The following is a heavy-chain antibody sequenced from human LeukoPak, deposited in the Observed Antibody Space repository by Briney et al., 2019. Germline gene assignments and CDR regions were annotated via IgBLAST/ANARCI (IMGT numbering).Heavy chain of an antibody. CDR2: IYYSGST. CDR1: GGSVSSSSYY. D-gene: IGHD6-13*01. V-gene: IGHV4-39*01. J-gene: IGHJ6*02. CDR3: GRHEGLAAAGTGFYGMDV. Sequence: SETLSLTCTVSGGSVSSSSYYWGWIRQPPGKGLEWIGTIYYSGSTYYNPSLKSRVTISVDTSKNQFSLKMSSVTAADTAAYYCGRHEGLAAAGTGFYGMDVWGQGTTVTVSS.